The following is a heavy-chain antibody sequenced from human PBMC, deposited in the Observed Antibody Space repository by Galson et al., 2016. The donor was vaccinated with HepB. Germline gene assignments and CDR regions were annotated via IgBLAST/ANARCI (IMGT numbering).Heavy chain of an antibody. CDR2: INHSGST. D-gene: IGHD4-11*01. J-gene: IGHJ6*02. V-gene: IGHV4-34*01. CDR3: ARVMTTVRRRFGRTLTSYAMDV. CDR1: GGSFSGYY. Sequence: LSLTCAVYGGSFSGYYWSWLRQSPGKGLEWIGEINHSGSTNYNPSLNNQVTISVVASKNQFSLKMNAVTAADTAVYYCARVMTTVRRRFGRTLTSYAMDVWGQGSTVAVSS.